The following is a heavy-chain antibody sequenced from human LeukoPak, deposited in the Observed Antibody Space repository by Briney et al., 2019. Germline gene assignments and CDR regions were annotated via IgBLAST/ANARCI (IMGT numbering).Heavy chain of an antibody. Sequence: ASVKASCKASGYTFAGYYMHWGREAPGHRLECMGGINPNSGGTNNAQKSQGRVNMTRDTAISTAYMELQRRSPDDTAVYYCERRRGTISLTGGRGGFDPWGQGTLVTVSS. CDR2: INPNSGGT. J-gene: IGHJ5*02. V-gene: IGHV1-2*02. D-gene: IGHD5-24*01. CDR1: GYTFAGYY. CDR3: ERRRGTISLTGGRGGFDP.